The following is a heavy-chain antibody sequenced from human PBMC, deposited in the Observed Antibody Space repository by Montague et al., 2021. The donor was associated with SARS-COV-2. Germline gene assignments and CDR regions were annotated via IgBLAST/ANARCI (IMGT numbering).Heavy chain of an antibody. D-gene: IGHD3-10*01. CDR2: ITHRGST. CDR3: ARWISRLRGVDE. Sequence: SETLSLTCAVSGGSFNSYYRSWIRQPPGKGLEWIGGITHRGSTTYNPSLESRVTISVDTSKKQFSLKLRSVTAADTAVYYCARWISRLRGVDEWGQGTLVTVSS. J-gene: IGHJ4*02. CDR1: GGSFNSYY. V-gene: IGHV4-34*01.